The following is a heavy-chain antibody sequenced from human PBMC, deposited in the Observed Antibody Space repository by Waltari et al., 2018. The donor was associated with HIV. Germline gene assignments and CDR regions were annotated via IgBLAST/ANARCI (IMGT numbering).Heavy chain of an antibody. CDR1: KYTFARYG. V-gene: IGHV1-3*04. D-gene: IGHD5-12*01. J-gene: IGHJ4*02. CDR3: ARELRFDIGFDY. CDR2: INTGDGST. Sequence: QVQLVQSGAEMRKPGASVKVSCTAYKYTFARYGIHWLRQAPGQRLEWLGWINTGDGSTKYSQKFQGRVTITRDTSASTAYMQLSSLRSEDTAIYYCARELRFDIGFDYWGQGTLVTVSS.